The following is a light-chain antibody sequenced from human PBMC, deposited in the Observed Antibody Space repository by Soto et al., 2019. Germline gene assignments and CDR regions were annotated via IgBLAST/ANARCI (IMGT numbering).Light chain of an antibody. CDR3: QQYNSYPYT. Sequence: DIPMTQSPSTLSSSVGDRVTLTCRASQSISSWLAWYQQKPGKAPKLLIYKASSLESGVPSRFSGSGSATDFTLTISRLQPDDFATYYCQQYNSYPYTFGQGTKLEIK. CDR2: KAS. V-gene: IGKV1-5*03. J-gene: IGKJ2*01. CDR1: QSISSW.